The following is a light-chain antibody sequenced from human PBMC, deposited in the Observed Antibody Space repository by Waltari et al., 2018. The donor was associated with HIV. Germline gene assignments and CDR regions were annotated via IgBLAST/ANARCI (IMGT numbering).Light chain of an antibody. J-gene: IGLJ1*01. CDR2: DVT. CDR3: CSYTSNTTRV. Sequence: QSALTQPASVSGSPGQSITISCTGSSSDVGGYNYVSWYQLPPDKVPKVLIYDVTNCPSWVSNRFSDSNSGTTASLTISGLQAEDEADYFCCSYTSNTTRVFGTGTKVTVL. V-gene: IGLV2-14*01. CDR1: SSDVGGYNY.